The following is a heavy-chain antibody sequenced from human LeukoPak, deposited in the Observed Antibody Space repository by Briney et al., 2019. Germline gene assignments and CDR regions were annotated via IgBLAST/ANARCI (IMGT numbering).Heavy chain of an antibody. D-gene: IGHD5-18*01. CDR2: ISYDGSNK. Sequence: GRSLRLSCAASGFTFSSYAMHWVRQAPGKGLEWVAVISYDGSNKYYADSVRGRFTISRDNSKNTLYLQMNSLRAEDTAVYYCARVRIQLWLQEAFDIWGQGTMVTVSS. CDR1: GFTFSSYA. J-gene: IGHJ3*02. CDR3: ARVRIQLWLQEAFDI. V-gene: IGHV3-30*04.